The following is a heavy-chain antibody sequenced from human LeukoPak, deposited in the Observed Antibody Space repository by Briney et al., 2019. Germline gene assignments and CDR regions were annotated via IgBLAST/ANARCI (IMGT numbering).Heavy chain of an antibody. J-gene: IGHJ4*02. Sequence: SETLSLTCTVSGGSISSYYWSWIRQPPGKGLEWIGYVYYSGSTNYNPSLKSRVTISVDTSKSQFSLKLSSVTAADTAVYYCASAQTGTIALDYWGQGTLVTVSS. CDR1: GGSISSYY. D-gene: IGHD1-7*01. V-gene: IGHV4-59*08. CDR3: ASAQTGTIALDY. CDR2: VYYSGST.